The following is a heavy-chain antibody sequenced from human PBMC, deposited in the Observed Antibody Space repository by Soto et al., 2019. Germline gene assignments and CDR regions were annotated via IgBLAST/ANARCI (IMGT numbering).Heavy chain of an antibody. J-gene: IGHJ4*02. V-gene: IGHV4-59*01. D-gene: IGHD3-10*01. Sequence: SETLSLTCTVSGGSISSYYWSWIRQPPGKGLEWIGYIYYSGSTNYNPSLKSRVTISLDTSKNQFSLKLSSVTAADTAVYYCARAMVRGVIDYWGQGTLVTVSS. CDR2: IYYSGST. CDR1: GGSISSYY. CDR3: ARAMVRGVIDY.